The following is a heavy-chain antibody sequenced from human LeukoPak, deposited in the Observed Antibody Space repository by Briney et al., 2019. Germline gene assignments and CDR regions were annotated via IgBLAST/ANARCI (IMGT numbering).Heavy chain of an antibody. CDR1: GYTFTSYD. CDR3: ARGGRWYDFWSGYYTHRDYYYYYYMDV. J-gene: IGHJ6*03. V-gene: IGHV1-8*03. Sequence: RASVTVSCKASGYTFTSYDINWVRQPTGQGLEWMGWMNPNSGNTGYAQKFQDRVTITSNTSISTAYMELSSLRSEDTAVYYCARGGRWYDFWSGYYTHRDYYYYYYMDVWGKGTTVTVSS. D-gene: IGHD3-3*01. CDR2: MNPNSGNT.